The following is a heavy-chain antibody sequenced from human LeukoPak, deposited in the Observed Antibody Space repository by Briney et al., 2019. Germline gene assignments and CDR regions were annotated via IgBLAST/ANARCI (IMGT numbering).Heavy chain of an antibody. CDR3: AKSPHYSSSSPFDY. V-gene: IGHV3-23*01. CDR2: ISGSGGST. D-gene: IGHD6-6*01. CDR1: GFTFSSHA. J-gene: IGHJ4*02. Sequence: GGSLRLSCAASGFTFSSHAMSWVRQAPGKGLEWVSAISGSGGSTYYADSVKGRFTISRDNSKNTLYLQMNSLRAEDTAVYYCAKSPHYSSSSPFDYWGQGTLVTVSS.